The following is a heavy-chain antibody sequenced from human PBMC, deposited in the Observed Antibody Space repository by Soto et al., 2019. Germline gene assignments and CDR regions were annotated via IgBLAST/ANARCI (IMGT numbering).Heavy chain of an antibody. V-gene: IGHV4-30-2*01. Sequence: QLQLQASGSGLVKPSQTLSLTCAVSGGSISSGGYSWSWIRQPPGKGLEWSGSIYPSGSTYYNPSLKSRVTIAVARSKNQCALTMSSVTAADTAVYYCARAPSYYGDDGHFYYWGQGTLVTVSS. CDR3: ARAPSYYGDDGHFYY. CDR1: GGSISSGGYS. D-gene: IGHD4-17*01. CDR2: IYPSGST. J-gene: IGHJ4*02.